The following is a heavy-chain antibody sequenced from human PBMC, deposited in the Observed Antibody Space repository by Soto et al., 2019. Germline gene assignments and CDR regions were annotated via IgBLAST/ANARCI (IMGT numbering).Heavy chain of an antibody. J-gene: IGHJ4*02. CDR2: IYYSDSTYYNPYYSGST. D-gene: IGHD5-12*01. CDR1: GGSIMSDGYC. CDR3: ARVVRMVARYYFDY. Sequence: TLCVTCTVSGGSIMSDGYCWVWIRQHPGKALEWIGYIYYSDSTYYNPYYSGSTFYSPSLKSRVTISGDTSNNHFSLILNSVTAADMAVYYCARVVRMVARYYFDYWGQGTLVTVSS. V-gene: IGHV4-31*03.